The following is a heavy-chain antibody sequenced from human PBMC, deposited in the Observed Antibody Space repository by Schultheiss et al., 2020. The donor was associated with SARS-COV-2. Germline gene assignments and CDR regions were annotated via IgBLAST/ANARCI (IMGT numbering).Heavy chain of an antibody. CDR3: ARDRHDYYDSSGYYGMDV. CDR1: GFTFSSYG. Sequence: GESLKISCAASGFTFSSYGMHWVRQAPGKGLEWVSAISGSGGSTYYADSVKGRFTISRDNSKNTLYLQMNSLRAEDTAVYYCARDRHDYYDSSGYYGMDVWGQGTTVTVSS. CDR2: ISGSGGST. V-gene: IGHV3-23*01. D-gene: IGHD3-22*01. J-gene: IGHJ6*02.